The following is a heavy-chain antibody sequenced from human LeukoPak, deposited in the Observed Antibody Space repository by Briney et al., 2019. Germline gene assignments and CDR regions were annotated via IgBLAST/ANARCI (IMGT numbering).Heavy chain of an antibody. D-gene: IGHD3-10*01. CDR3: AREGLVEYYGSGSYYNPYYYYYMDV. Sequence: SETLSLTCTVSGGSINSGSYYWSWIRQPAGKGLEWIGRIYRSGRTNYNPSLKSRVTISVDTSKNQFSLKLSSVTAADTAVYYCAREGLVEYYGSGSYYNPYYYYYMDVWGKGTTVTISS. CDR1: GGSINSGSYY. J-gene: IGHJ6*03. CDR2: IYRSGRT. V-gene: IGHV4-61*02.